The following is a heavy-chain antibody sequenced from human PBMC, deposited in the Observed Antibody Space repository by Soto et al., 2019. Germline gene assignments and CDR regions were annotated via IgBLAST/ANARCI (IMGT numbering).Heavy chain of an antibody. Sequence: EVQLVESGGGLVQPGRSLRLSCAASGFTFDDYAMHWVRQAPGKGLEWVSGISWNSGSIGYADSVKGRFTISRDNAKNSLYLQMNSLRAEDTALYYCAKGPFGELDYWGQGTLVTVSS. D-gene: IGHD3-10*01. CDR3: AKGPFGELDY. CDR1: GFTFDDYA. J-gene: IGHJ4*02. CDR2: ISWNSGSI. V-gene: IGHV3-9*01.